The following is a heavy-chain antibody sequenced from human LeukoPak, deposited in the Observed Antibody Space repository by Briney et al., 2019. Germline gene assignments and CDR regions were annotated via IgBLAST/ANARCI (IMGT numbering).Heavy chain of an antibody. CDR3: ARGQWDYGDYVGYGMDV. CDR1: GGTFSSYA. Sequence: AASVKVSCKASGGTFSSYAISWVRQAPGQGLEWMGGIIPIFGTANYAQKFQGRVTITADKSTRTSYMELSRLRSEDTAVYYCARGQWDYGDYVGYGMDVWGQGTTVSVSS. V-gene: IGHV1-69*06. CDR2: IIPIFGTA. D-gene: IGHD4-17*01. J-gene: IGHJ6*02.